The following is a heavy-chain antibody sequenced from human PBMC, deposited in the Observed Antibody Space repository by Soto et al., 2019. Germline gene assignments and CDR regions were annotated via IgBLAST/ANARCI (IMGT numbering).Heavy chain of an antibody. CDR2: IWYDGGKQ. J-gene: IGHJ4*02. CDR3: ARDGVSLFLIPSELVC. CDR1: GFTFSSYG. D-gene: IGHD3-3*01. V-gene: IGHV3-33*01. Sequence: QVQIVESGGGVVQPGRALRLSCAASGFTFSSYGMHWVRQAPGKGLEWVALIWYDGGKQYYADSVKGRFTISRDNSKNTLFLEMKSLRPQDTAVYYCARDGVSLFLIPSELVCWGQGNLVAVAS.